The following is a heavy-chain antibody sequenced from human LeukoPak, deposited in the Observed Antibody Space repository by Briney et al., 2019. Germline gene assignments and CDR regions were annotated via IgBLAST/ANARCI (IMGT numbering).Heavy chain of an antibody. CDR3: ARDYSSGSFDY. J-gene: IGHJ4*02. Sequence: SETLSLTCSVSGGSMNSYYWSWIRQSPGKGLEWIGYIYYSGSTNYNPSLKSRVTISVDTSKNQFSLRLNSVTPEDTAVYYCARDYSSGSFDYWGQGTLVTVSS. CDR1: GGSMNSYY. CDR2: IYYSGST. V-gene: IGHV4-59*12. D-gene: IGHD6-19*01.